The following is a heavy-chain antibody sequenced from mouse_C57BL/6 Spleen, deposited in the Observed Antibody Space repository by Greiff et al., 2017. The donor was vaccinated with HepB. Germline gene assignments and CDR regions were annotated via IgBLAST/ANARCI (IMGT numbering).Heavy chain of an antibody. CDR3: TRNDYAPWNAMDD. Sequence: QVQLQQSGAELVRPGASVTLSCKASGYTFTDYEMHWVKQTPVHGLEWIGAIDPETGGTAYNQKFKGKAILTADKSSSTAYMEHRSLTSEDSAVYYCTRNDYAPWNAMDDWGQGTSVTVSS. D-gene: IGHD2-4*01. CDR1: GYTFTDYE. V-gene: IGHV1-15*01. CDR2: IDPETGGT. J-gene: IGHJ4*01.